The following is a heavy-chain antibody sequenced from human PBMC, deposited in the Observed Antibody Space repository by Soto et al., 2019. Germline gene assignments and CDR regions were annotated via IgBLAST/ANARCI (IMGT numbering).Heavy chain of an antibody. J-gene: IGHJ4*02. D-gene: IGHD3-3*01. CDR3: ARENYDFWSSNYLDY. Sequence: EVQLVESGGGLVQPGGSLRLSCVVSGITFSTYRMHWVRQAPGKGLVWVSHIKSDGTVTHYTDSVRGRFIISRDNAKNSLFLQMNRLRAEDTAVYYCARENYDFWSSNYLDYWGQGTLVTVSS. CDR2: IKSDGTVT. V-gene: IGHV3-74*01. CDR1: GITFSTYR.